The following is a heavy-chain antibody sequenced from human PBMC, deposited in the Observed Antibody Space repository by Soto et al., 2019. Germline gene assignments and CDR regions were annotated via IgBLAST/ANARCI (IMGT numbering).Heavy chain of an antibody. CDR3: ARGSSSWYVSFDY. CDR2: INSDGSIT. D-gene: IGHD6-13*01. CDR1: GFTFSSNW. Sequence: PGGSLRLSCAASGFTFSSNWMHWVRQAPGKGLVWVSRINSDGSITSYADSVEGQFTIPRDNAKNTLYLQMNSLRAEDTAVYYCARGSSSWYVSFDYWGQGILVTVSS. V-gene: IGHV3-74*01. J-gene: IGHJ4*02.